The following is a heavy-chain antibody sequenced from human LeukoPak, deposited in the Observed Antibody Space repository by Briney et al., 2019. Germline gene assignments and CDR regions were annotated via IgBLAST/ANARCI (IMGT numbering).Heavy chain of an antibody. J-gene: IGHJ4*02. CDR2: ISYDGSNK. D-gene: IGHD6-19*01. Sequence: GRSLRLSCAASAASGLTFMSYAMHWVRQAPGKGLEWVAVISYDGSNKYYADSVKGRFTISRDNSKNTLYLQMNSLRAEDTAVYYCAKDQDPQWLVLIDYWGQGTLVTVSS. V-gene: IGHV3-30*04. CDR3: AKDQDPQWLVLIDY. CDR1: GLTFMSYA.